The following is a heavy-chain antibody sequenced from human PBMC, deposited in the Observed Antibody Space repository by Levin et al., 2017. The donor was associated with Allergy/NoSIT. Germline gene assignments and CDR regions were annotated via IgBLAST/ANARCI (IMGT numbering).Heavy chain of an antibody. Sequence: PSETLSLTCTVSGGSINSVNYYWSRIRQSPGKGLEWLGYIYSSGDTYYNPSFKRRLALSIDTSKNQFSLKLRSVTAADTAIYYCSRSTAGRWGQGTLVTVSS. CDR3: SRSTAGR. CDR1: GGSINSVNYY. V-gene: IGHV4-30-4*01. J-gene: IGHJ4*02. CDR2: IYSSGDT.